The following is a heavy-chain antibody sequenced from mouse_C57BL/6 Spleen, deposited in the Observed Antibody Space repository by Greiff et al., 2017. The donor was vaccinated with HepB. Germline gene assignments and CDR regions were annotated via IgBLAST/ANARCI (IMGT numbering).Heavy chain of an antibody. Sequence: QVQLQQPGAELVKPGASVKLSCKASGYTFTSYWMQWVKQRPGQGLEWIGEIDPSDSYTNYNQKFKGKATLTVDTSSSTAYMQLSSLTSEDSAVYYCAREVGGRGDAMDYWGQGTSVTVSS. CDR1: GYTFTSYW. D-gene: IGHD6-1*01. CDR2: IDPSDSYT. CDR3: AREVGGRGDAMDY. V-gene: IGHV1-50*01. J-gene: IGHJ4*01.